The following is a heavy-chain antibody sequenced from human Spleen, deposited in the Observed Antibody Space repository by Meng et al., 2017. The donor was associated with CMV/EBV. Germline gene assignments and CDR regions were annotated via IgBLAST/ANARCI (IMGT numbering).Heavy chain of an antibody. CDR2: INPNSGDT. V-gene: IGHV1-2*02. CDR3: ARALQLTSPNYYDGSAYYFDLDYFDY. CDR1: GYTFTRYG. J-gene: IGHJ4*02. Sequence: ASVKVSCKASGYTFTRYGISWVRQAPGQGLEWMGWINPNSGDTNYAHNFQGRVTMSRDTSITTAYMEVSRLRSDDTAVYYCARALQLTSPNYYDGSAYYFDLDYFDYWGQGTLVTVSS. D-gene: IGHD3-22*01.